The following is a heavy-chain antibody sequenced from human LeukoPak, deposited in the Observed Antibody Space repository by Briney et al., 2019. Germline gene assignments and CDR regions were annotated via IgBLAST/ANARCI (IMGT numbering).Heavy chain of an antibody. D-gene: IGHD6-13*01. CDR3: ARAGWSSRGY. V-gene: IGHV3-30*02. CDR1: GFMFSSYV. J-gene: IGHJ4*02. Sequence: EPGGSLRLSCAASGFMFSSYVMHWVRQAPGKGLEWAALIRYDGSNKYYADSVKGRFTISRDNSKNTLHLQMNSLRAEDTAVYYCARAGWSSRGYWGQGTLVTVSS. CDR2: IRYDGSNK.